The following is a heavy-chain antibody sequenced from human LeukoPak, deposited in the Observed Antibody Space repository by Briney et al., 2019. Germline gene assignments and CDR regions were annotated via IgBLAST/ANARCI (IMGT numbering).Heavy chain of an antibody. D-gene: IGHD3-22*01. CDR2: INHSGST. CDR3: ARGPPRYYYDSSGYHGEYCFDY. V-gene: IGHV4-34*01. Sequence: ETLSLTCAVYGGSFSGYYWSWIRQPPGKGLEWIGAINHSGSTNYNPSLKSRVTISVDTSKNQFSLKLSSVTAADTAVYYCARGPPRYYYDSSGYHGEYCFDYWGQGTLVTVSS. J-gene: IGHJ4*02. CDR1: GGSFSGYY.